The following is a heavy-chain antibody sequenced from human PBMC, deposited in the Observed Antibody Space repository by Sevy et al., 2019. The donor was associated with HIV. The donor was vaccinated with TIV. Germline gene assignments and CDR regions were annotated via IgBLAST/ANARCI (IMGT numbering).Heavy chain of an antibody. D-gene: IGHD3-22*01. CDR1: GGSISSYY. V-gene: IGHV4-59*01. J-gene: IGHJ5*02. CDR2: IYYSGST. CDR3: GRVGADGRGYYGDWFDP. Sequence: SETLSLTCTVSGGSISSYYWSWIRQPPGKGLEWIGYIYYSGSTNYNPSLKSRFTISVYTSKNQFSLKLSSVTASDTAVYYCGRVGADGRGYYGDWFDPWGQGTLVTVSS.